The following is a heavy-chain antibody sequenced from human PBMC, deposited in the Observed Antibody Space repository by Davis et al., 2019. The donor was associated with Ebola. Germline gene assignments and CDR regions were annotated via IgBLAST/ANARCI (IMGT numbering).Heavy chain of an antibody. D-gene: IGHD3-9*01. V-gene: IGHV4-59*01. CDR2: IYYSGST. CDR3: ARARESYDILTGYYGATVDY. Sequence: MPSETLSLTCTVSGGSISSYYWSWIRQPPGKGLEWIGYIYYSGSTNYNPSLKSRVTISVDTSKNQFSLKLSSVTAADTAVYYCARARESYDILTGYYGATVDYWGQGTLVTVSS. J-gene: IGHJ4*02. CDR1: GGSISSYY.